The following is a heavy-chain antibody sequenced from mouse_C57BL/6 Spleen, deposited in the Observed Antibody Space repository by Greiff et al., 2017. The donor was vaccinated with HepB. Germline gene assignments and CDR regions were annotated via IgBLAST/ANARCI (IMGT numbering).Heavy chain of an antibody. Sequence: EVQLQQSGPELVKPGASVKISCKASGYTFTDYYMNWVKQSHGKSLEWIGDINPNNGGTSYNQKFKGKATLTVDKSSSTAYMELSSLTSEDSAVYYCANYYSNYYYYAMDYWGQGTSVTVSS. CDR2: INPNNGGT. CDR1: GYTFTDYY. CDR3: ANYYSNYYYYAMDY. V-gene: IGHV1-26*01. D-gene: IGHD2-5*01. J-gene: IGHJ4*01.